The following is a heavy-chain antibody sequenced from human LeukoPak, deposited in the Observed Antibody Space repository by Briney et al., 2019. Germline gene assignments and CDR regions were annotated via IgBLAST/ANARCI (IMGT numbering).Heavy chain of an antibody. Sequence: PGGSLRLSCAASGFTFSSYWMTWVRQAPGKGLEWVANLNQDGSEKNYVDSVKGRFTISRDNAKNSLDLQMNSLRAEDTAVYYCARGSAWYDYWGQGTLVTVSS. CDR3: ARGSAWYDY. CDR2: LNQDGSEK. V-gene: IGHV3-7*01. D-gene: IGHD6-19*01. J-gene: IGHJ4*02. CDR1: GFTFSSYW.